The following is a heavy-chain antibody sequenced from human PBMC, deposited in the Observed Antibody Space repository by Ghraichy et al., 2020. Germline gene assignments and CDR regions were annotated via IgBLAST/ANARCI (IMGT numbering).Heavy chain of an antibody. CDR3: VKGYCSTITCPDYAFDI. V-gene: IGHV3-64D*09. CDR2: FGSNGGSI. Sequence: GGSLRLSCSASGFTFSNYAMHWVRQAPGKGLEYVSGFGSNGGSIYYADSVKGRFTISRDNSKNTLYLQMSSLRGDDTAGYYCVKGYCSTITCPDYAFDIWGQGTMLTVSS. CDR1: GFTFSNYA. D-gene: IGHD2-2*01. J-gene: IGHJ3*02.